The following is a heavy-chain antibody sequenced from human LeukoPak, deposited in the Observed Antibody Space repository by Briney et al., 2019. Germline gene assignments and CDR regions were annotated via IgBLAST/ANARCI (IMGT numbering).Heavy chain of an antibody. Sequence: GASVKVSCKASGYTFTSYGTIWVRQAPGQGLEWMGWISAYNGNTNYAQKLQGRVTMTTDTSTSTAYMELRSLRSDDTAVYYCARVSLGYCSSTSCSYAFDIWGQGTMVTVSS. D-gene: IGHD2-2*01. CDR2: ISAYNGNT. V-gene: IGHV1-18*01. CDR1: GYTFTSYG. J-gene: IGHJ3*02. CDR3: ARVSLGYCSSTSCSYAFDI.